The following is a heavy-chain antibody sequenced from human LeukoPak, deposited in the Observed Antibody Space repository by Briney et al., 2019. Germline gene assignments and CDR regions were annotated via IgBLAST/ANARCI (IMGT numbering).Heavy chain of an antibody. V-gene: IGHV3-48*04. CDR2: ISSSISSI. Sequence: GGSLRLSCAASGFTFSSYAINWVRQAPGKGLEWVSFISSSISSIYYAYSVKGRFTISRDNANNSLYLQMNSLRAEDTAVYYCARVAYYYDSSGYYDTPSFDYWGQGTLVTVSS. CDR3: ARVAYYYDSSGYYDTPSFDY. D-gene: IGHD3-22*01. CDR1: GFTFSSYA. J-gene: IGHJ4*02.